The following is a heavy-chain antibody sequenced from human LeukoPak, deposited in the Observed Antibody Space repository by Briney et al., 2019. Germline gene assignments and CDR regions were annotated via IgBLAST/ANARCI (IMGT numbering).Heavy chain of an antibody. CDR1: GYTFTSYA. Sequence: GASVKVSCKASGYTFTSYAMHWVRQAPGQRLEWMRWLNAGNGNTKYSQKFQDRVTITRDTSASTAYMELSSLRSEDTAVYYCARFASGWNYYYGMDVWGQGTTVTVSS. V-gene: IGHV1-3*01. CDR2: LNAGNGNT. J-gene: IGHJ6*02. CDR3: ARFASGWNYYYGMDV. D-gene: IGHD2-15*01.